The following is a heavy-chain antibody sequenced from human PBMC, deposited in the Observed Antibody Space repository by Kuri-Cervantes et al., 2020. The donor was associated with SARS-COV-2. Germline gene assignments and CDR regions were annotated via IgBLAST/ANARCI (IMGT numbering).Heavy chain of an antibody. V-gene: IGHV3-48*04. Sequence: GESLKISCAASGFTFSSYAMSWVRQAPGKGLEWVSNIGPSGTTKYYADSVKGRFTISRDNAKSSLYLQMNSLRAEDTAVYYCARAYYDFWSGYYRDAFDIWGQGTTVTVSS. CDR3: ARAYYDFWSGYYRDAFDI. J-gene: IGHJ3*02. CDR2: IGPSGTTK. D-gene: IGHD3-3*01. CDR1: GFTFSSYA.